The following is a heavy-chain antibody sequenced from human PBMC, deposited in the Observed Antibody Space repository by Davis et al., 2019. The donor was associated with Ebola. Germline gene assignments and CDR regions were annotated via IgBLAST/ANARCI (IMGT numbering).Heavy chain of an antibody. J-gene: IGHJ4*02. CDR1: GFTFSNAW. D-gene: IGHD3-16*01. V-gene: IGHV3-15*01. CDR2: IKSKTDGGTT. CDR3: TTLFNYAPGDY. Sequence: GESLKISCAASGFTFSNAWMSWVRQAPGKGLEWVGRIKSKTDGGTTDYAAPVKGRFTISRDDSKNTLYLQMNSLKTEDTAVYYCTTLFNYAPGDYWGQGTLVTVSS.